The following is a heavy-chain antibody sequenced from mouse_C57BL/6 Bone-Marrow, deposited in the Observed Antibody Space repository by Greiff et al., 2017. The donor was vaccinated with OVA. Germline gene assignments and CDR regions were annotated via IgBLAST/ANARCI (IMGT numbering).Heavy chain of an antibody. D-gene: IGHD2-1*01. Sequence: EVQLQQSGAELVRPGASVKLSCTASGFNFKDDYMHWVKQRPEQGLEWIGWIDPENGDTEYATKFKGKATITADTSSNTAYLQLSSLTSEDTAVYYCTTSYGNYFYDAVDYWGQGTSVTVSS. V-gene: IGHV14-4*01. J-gene: IGHJ4*01. CDR2: IDPENGDT. CDR3: TTSYGNYFYDAVDY. CDR1: GFNFKDDY.